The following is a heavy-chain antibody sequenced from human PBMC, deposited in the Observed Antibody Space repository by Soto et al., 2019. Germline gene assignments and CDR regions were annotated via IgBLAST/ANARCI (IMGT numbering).Heavy chain of an antibody. CDR3: VRDRPHNWFDP. V-gene: IGHV3-74*01. CDR2: ISNDGSET. J-gene: IGHJ5*02. Sequence: GGSLGLSCAASGFTFNSHWMHWVRQVPGNGPVWVARISNDGSETIYADSVEGRFTISRDNAKNTVYLEMNSLRVEDTAVYYCVRDRPHNWFDPWGQGTLVTVSS. CDR1: GFTFNSHW.